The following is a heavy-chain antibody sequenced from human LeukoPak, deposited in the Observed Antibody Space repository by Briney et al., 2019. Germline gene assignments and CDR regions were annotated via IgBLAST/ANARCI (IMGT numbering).Heavy chain of an antibody. D-gene: IGHD5-18*01. CDR3: ARQQRGYSYGSGIDY. CDR2: IYPGDSDT. V-gene: IGHV5-51*01. J-gene: IGHJ4*02. CDR1: GSSFTSYW. Sequence: GESLKISCKGSGSSFTSYWIGWVRQMPGKGLEWMGIIYPGDSDTRYSPSFQGQVTISADKSISTAYLQWSSLKASDTAMYYCARQQRGYSYGSGIDYWGQGTLVTVSS.